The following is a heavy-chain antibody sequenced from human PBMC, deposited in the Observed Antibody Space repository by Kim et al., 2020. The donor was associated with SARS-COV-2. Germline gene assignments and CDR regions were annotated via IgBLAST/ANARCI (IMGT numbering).Heavy chain of an antibody. J-gene: IGHJ4*02. CDR2: IKPDGSQK. V-gene: IGHV3-7*01. CDR3: TSGSAN. D-gene: IGHD1-26*01. CDR1: GFSFSTSW. Sequence: GVSLRLSCVASGFSFSTSWMSWVRQTAGKGLEWVANIKPDGSQKYYVDSVKGRFVISRDNPNNSLYLQVSSLRVDDTAIYYCTSGSANWGQGTLVTVSS.